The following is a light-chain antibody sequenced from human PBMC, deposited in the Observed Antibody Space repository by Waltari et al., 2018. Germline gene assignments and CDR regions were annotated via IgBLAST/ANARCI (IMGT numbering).Light chain of an antibody. CDR1: QTVSTY. Sequence: IVLTQSPATLSLSPGERATLSCRASQTVSTYLAWFQQKPGQAPRLLIYDASTRELGVPDRFSGAGSGTDFTLTISNLQPEDAALYFCHQYYLTPWTFGQGTKLEIK. V-gene: IGKV3-11*01. CDR3: HQYYLTPWT. CDR2: DAS. J-gene: IGKJ1*01.